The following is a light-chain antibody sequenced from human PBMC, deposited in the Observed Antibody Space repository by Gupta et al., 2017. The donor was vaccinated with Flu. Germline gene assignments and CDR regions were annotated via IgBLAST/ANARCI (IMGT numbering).Light chain of an antibody. CDR2: EVS. CDR1: SSDVGGYNY. V-gene: IGLV2-14*01. CDR3: SSYTSNNTWV. J-gene: IGLJ3*02. Sequence: STISCTATSSDVGGYNYVSWYQQHPGKAPKLMIYEVSDRPAGVSNRFSGSKSGNTASLTISGLQSEDEADYYCSSYTSNNTWVFGGGTKLTVL.